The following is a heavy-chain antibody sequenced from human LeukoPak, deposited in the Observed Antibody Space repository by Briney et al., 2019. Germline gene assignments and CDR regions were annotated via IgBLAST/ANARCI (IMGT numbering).Heavy chain of an antibody. Sequence: ASVKVSCKASGYTFTGYYMHWVRQAPGQGLEWTGWINPNSGGTNYAQKFQGRVTMTRDTSISTAYMELSRLRSDDTAVYYCGRDRSTVGATGPFDPWGQGTLVTVSS. J-gene: IGHJ5*02. D-gene: IGHD1-26*01. V-gene: IGHV1-2*02. CDR1: GYTFTGYY. CDR2: INPNSGGT. CDR3: GRDRSTVGATGPFDP.